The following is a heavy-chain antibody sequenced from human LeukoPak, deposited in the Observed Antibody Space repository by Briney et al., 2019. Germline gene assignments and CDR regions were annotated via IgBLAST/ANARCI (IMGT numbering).Heavy chain of an antibody. CDR2: IYYSGSI. CDR3: ARDRVFTYWYFDL. V-gene: IGHV4-59*01. CDR1: GGSINNYY. J-gene: IGHJ2*01. Sequence: KASETLSLTCTVSGGSINNYYWSWIRQPPGKGLEWIGYIYYSGSINYNPSLKSRVTISVDTSKNQFSLKLTSVTAADTAVYFCARDRVFTYWYFDLWGRGTLVTVSS. D-gene: IGHD6-6*01.